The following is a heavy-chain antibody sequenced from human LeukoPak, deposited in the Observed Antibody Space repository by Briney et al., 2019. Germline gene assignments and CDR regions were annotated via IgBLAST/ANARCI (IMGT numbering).Heavy chain of an antibody. J-gene: IGHJ6*03. V-gene: IGHV4-59*05. D-gene: IGHD3-3*01. CDR1: GGSINNDY. Sequence: SETLSLTCIVSGGSINNDYWCWIRQPAGKGLEWIGRIYSSGSTYYNPSLKSRVTISVDTSKNQFSLKLSSVTAADTAVYYCAKSSDYDFWSGYYPSYYMDVWGKGTTVTVSS. CDR2: IYSSGST. CDR3: AKSSDYDFWSGYYPSYYMDV.